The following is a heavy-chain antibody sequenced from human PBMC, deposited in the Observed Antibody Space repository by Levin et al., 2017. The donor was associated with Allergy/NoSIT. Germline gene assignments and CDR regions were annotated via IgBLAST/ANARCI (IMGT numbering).Heavy chain of an antibody. D-gene: IGHD2-2*01. CDR3: ARALDCSTTSCPMAYDS. CDR1: AGSITDYY. Sequence: SETLSLTCTVSAGSITDYYWSWIRQPPGKGLEWIGYIYHSRTSNYTPSLRSRATIAVDPSKNQLSLKVTSVTAADTAVYYCARALDCSTTSCPMAYDSWGQGTLVTVSS. J-gene: IGHJ4*02. V-gene: IGHV4-59*01. CDR2: IYHSRTS.